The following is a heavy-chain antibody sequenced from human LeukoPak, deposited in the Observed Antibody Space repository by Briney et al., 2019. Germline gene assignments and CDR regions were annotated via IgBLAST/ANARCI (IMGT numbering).Heavy chain of an antibody. V-gene: IGHV3-74*03. D-gene: IGHD3-16*01. CDR1: GFSFSTSW. CDR2: ISSDGSTT. J-gene: IGHJ4*01. CDR3: GGDEGASLND. Sequence: PGGSLRLSCVASGFSFSTSWMHWVRQVPGKGLVWVARISSDGSTTTHADSVKGRFTISRDNTKNTLYLQMNSLRVEDTAVYYCGGDEGASLNDWGHGDRVTVTS.